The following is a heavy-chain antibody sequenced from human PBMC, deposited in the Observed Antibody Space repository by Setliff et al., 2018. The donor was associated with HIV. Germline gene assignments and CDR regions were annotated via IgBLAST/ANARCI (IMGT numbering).Heavy chain of an antibody. J-gene: IGHJ5*02. CDR2: ISDDGSAK. D-gene: IGHD2-8*01. Sequence: PGGSLRLPCAASGFNFNNHAMHWVRQAPGKGPECVAVISDDGSAKYYGDSVKGRFTISRDNSKDTLYLDLNSLRSEDTAVYYCVRDDSNGPNPLDPWGQGTLVTVSS. V-gene: IGHV3-30*04. CDR3: VRDDSNGPNPLDP. CDR1: GFNFNNHA.